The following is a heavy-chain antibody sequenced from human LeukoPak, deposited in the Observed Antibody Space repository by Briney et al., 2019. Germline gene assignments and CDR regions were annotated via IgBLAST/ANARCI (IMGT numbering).Heavy chain of an antibody. CDR2: MSHDGSTK. J-gene: IGHJ4*02. V-gene: IGHV3-30*18. CDR3: AKDSGVDCSGGNCYLDH. Sequence: GGSLRLSCAASGFTFSWYGMHWVRQAPGKGLEWVAVMSHDGSTKYYADSLKGRFTISRDNSKNTLYLQMNSLRAEDTAVYYCAKDSGVDCSGGNCYLDHWGQGTLATVSS. D-gene: IGHD2-15*01. CDR1: GFTFSWYG.